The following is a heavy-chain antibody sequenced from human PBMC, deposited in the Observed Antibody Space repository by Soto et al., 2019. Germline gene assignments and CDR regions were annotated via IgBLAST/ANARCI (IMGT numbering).Heavy chain of an antibody. J-gene: IGHJ6*02. D-gene: IGHD2-15*01. CDR3: ASSDCSGGSCYGRRYYYYGMDV. CDR1: GFTFSSYG. CDR2: IWYDGSNK. V-gene: IGHV3-33*01. Sequence: GGSLRLSCAASGFTFSSYGMHWVRQAPGKGLEWVAVIWYDGSNKYYADSVKGRFTISRDNSKNTLYLQMNSLRAEDTAVYYCASSDCSGGSCYGRRYYYYGMDVWGQGTTVTVSS.